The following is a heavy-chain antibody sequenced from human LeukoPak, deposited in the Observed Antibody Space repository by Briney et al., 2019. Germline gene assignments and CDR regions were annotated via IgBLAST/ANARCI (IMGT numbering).Heavy chain of an antibody. J-gene: IGHJ4*02. CDR2: IIPIFGTA. V-gene: IGHV1-69*06. CDR3: ARASYYGAYNFDY. Sequence: SAKVSCKASGGTFSSYAISWVRQAPGQGLEWMGGIIPIFGTANYAQKFQGRVTITADKSTSTAYMELSSLRSEDTAVYYCARASYYGAYNFDYWGQGTLVTVSS. CDR1: GGTFSSYA. D-gene: IGHD3-10*01.